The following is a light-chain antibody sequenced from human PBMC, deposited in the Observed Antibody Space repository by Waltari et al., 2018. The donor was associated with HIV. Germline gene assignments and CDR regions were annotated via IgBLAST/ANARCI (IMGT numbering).Light chain of an antibody. Sequence: QSALTQPASVSGSPGQSITISCTGTSSDIGGYNYVSWYQQHPDRAPKLIIYEVSNRPYGVSNRFSGSKSGNTASLTISGLQADDEADYYCSSYTSSNTLVFGGGTRLTVL. V-gene: IGLV2-14*01. J-gene: IGLJ3*02. CDR2: EVS. CDR3: SSYTSSNTLV. CDR1: SSDIGGYNY.